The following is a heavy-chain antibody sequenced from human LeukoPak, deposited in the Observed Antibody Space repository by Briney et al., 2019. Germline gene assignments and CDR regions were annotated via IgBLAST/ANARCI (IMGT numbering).Heavy chain of an antibody. Sequence: LPGGSLRLSCAASGFTFSTYAMSWVRQAPGKGLEWVSTISGTGGSTYYVDSVKGRFTISRDNSKNTLYLQMNSLRAEDTAVYYCAREKYYYDSSGYLNYYYYYYGMDVWGQGTTVTVSS. CDR1: GFTFSTYA. D-gene: IGHD3-22*01. V-gene: IGHV3-23*01. J-gene: IGHJ6*02. CDR2: ISGTGGST. CDR3: AREKYYYDSSGYLNYYYYYYGMDV.